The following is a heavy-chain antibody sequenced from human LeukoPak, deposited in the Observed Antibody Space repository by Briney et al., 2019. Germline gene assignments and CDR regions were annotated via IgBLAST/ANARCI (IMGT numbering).Heavy chain of an antibody. CDR1: GGSISSYY. CDR3: ARGQWLLGY. D-gene: IGHD3-22*01. CDR2: IYYSGST. V-gene: IGHV4-59*01. J-gene: IGHJ4*02. Sequence: SETLSLTCTVSGGSISSYYWSWIRQPPGKGLEWIGYIYYSGSTNHNPSLKSRVTISVDTSKNQFSLKLSSVTAADTAVYYCARGQWLLGYWGQGTLVTVSS.